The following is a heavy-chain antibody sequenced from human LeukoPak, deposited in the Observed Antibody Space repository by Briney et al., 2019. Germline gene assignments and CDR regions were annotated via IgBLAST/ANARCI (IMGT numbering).Heavy chain of an antibody. J-gene: IGHJ4*02. CDR3: AREGFYYLDF. Sequence: GGSLRLSCAASGFIFNNNFMSWVRQVPGKGLEWLANIKQDGSEKTYVDSVRGRFTIFRDNAKNLLYLRMNSLRVEDTAVYYCAREGFYYLDFWGQGTLVTVSS. V-gene: IGHV3-7*01. CDR2: IKQDGSEK. CDR1: GFIFNNNF.